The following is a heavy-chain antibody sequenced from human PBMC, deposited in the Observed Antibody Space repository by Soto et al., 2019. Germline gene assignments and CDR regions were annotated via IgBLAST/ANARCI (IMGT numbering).Heavy chain of an antibody. CDR1: GFTFSNAW. D-gene: IGHD3-10*01. CDR2: IKSKTDGGTT. V-gene: IGHV3-15*07. Sequence: EVQLVESGGGLVKPGGSLRLSCAASGFTFSNAWMNWVRQAPGKGLEWVGRIKSKTDGGTTDYAAPVKGRFTISRDDSKNTLYLQMNRLKTEDTAVYYCTTKADGSGSYVYYYGMDVWGQGTTVTVSS. CDR3: TTKADGSGSYVYYYGMDV. J-gene: IGHJ6*02.